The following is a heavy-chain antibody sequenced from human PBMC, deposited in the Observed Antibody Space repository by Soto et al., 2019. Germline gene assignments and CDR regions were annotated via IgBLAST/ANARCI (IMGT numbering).Heavy chain of an antibody. CDR2: IYYSGST. V-gene: IGHV4-31*03. Sequence: QVQLQESGPGLVKPSQTLSLTCTVSGGSISSGGYYWSWIRQHPGQGLEWIGYIYYSGSTYYNPSLKIRVTISVDTSKNQFSLKLSSVTASDTAVYYCARVCGGDYHYGMDVWGQGTTVTVS. CDR1: GGSISSGGYY. CDR3: ARVCGGDYHYGMDV. J-gene: IGHJ6*02. D-gene: IGHD2-21*01.